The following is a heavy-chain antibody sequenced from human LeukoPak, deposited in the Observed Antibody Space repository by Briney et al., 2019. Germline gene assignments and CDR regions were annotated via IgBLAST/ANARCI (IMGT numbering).Heavy chain of an antibody. Sequence: GGTLRLSCAVSGFTFSSYGMSWVRQAPGKGLEWVAAISGSGYSAYYADSVKGRFTISRDNSKNTLFLEMNSLRAEDTAVYYCASRSGSYYPSSVAGTDYWGQGTLVTVSS. J-gene: IGHJ4*02. CDR3: ASRSGSYYPSSVAGTDY. V-gene: IGHV3-23*01. CDR1: GFTFSSYG. D-gene: IGHD3-10*01. CDR2: ISGSGYSA.